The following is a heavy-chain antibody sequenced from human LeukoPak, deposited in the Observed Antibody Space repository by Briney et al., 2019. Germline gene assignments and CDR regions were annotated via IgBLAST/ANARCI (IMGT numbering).Heavy chain of an antibody. CDR3: AKAAGGYDLGFDY. D-gene: IGHD5-12*01. CDR2: ISGSGGST. CDR1: GFTFSVYS. Sequence: PGGSLRLSCAASGFTFSVYSMSWVRQAPGKGLEWVSAISGSGGSTYYADSVKGRFTITRDNSKNTLYLQMNSLRAEDTAVYYCAKAAGGYDLGFDYWGQGTLVTVSS. J-gene: IGHJ4*02. V-gene: IGHV3-23*01.